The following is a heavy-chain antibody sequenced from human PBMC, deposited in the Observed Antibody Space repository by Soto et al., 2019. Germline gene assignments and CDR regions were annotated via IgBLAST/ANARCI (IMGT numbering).Heavy chain of an antibody. CDR1: GGSISSGGYY. J-gene: IGHJ4*02. CDR2: IYYSGST. Sequence: SETLSLTCTVSGGSISSGGYYWSWIRQHPGKGLEWIGYIYYSGSTYYNPSLKSRVTISVDTSKNQFSLKLSSVTAADTAVYYCARVWLVGDSVDYFDYWGQGTLVTVSS. V-gene: IGHV4-31*03. D-gene: IGHD5-18*01. CDR3: ARVWLVGDSVDYFDY.